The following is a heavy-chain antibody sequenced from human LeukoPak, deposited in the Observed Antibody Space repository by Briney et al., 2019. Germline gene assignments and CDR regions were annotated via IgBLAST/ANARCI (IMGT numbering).Heavy chain of an antibody. CDR3: ARGIDSGSPPLGTFEI. D-gene: IGHD1-26*01. CDR1: GYTFTTFG. CDR2: ISAYNGNT. J-gene: IGHJ3*02. V-gene: IGHV1-18*01. Sequence: ASVKVSCKASGYTFTTFGITWVRQAPGQGLEWMGWISAYNGNTNYAQKLQGRVTMTTDTSTSTAYMELRSLRSDDTAIYYCARGIDSGSPPLGTFEIWGQGTMVTVSS.